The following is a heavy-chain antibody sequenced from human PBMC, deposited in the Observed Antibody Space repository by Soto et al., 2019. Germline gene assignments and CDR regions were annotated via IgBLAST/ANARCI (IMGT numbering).Heavy chain of an antibody. V-gene: IGHV1-2*04. Sequence: GASVKVSCTASGYTFNGYYMHWVRQAPGQGLEWMGWINPNSGGTNYAQKFQGWVTMTRDTSISTAYMELSRLRSDDTAVYYCARDSSSITMVRGVIIAGQWFDPWGQGTLVTVSS. J-gene: IGHJ5*02. D-gene: IGHD3-10*01. CDR3: ARDSSSITMVRGVIIAGQWFDP. CDR2: INPNSGGT. CDR1: GYTFNGYY.